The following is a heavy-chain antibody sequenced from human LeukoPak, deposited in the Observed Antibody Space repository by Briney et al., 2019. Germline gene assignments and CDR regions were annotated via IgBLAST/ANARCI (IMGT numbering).Heavy chain of an antibody. V-gene: IGHV1-18*01. Sequence: ASVKVSCKASGYTFTSYAMNWVRQAPGQGLEWMGWISAYNGNTNYAQKLQGRVTMTTDTSTSTAYMDLRSLRSDDTAVYYCATYDFWSGSHYWGQGTLVTVSS. CDR1: GYTFTSYA. J-gene: IGHJ4*02. D-gene: IGHD3-3*01. CDR2: ISAYNGNT. CDR3: ATYDFWSGSHY.